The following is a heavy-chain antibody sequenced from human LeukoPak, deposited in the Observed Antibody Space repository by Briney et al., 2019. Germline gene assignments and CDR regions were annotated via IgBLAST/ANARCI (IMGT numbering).Heavy chain of an antibody. Sequence: PGGSLRLSCAASGFTFSSYSMNRVRQAPGKGLEWVSDFSGSGGNTHYADAVKGRFTISRDNSKNTLYLQMNSLRAEDTAIYYCAKERITTTAFDYWGQGTLVTVSS. CDR1: GFTFSSYS. D-gene: IGHD4-17*01. CDR3: AKERITTTAFDY. V-gene: IGHV3-23*01. CDR2: FSGSGGNT. J-gene: IGHJ4*02.